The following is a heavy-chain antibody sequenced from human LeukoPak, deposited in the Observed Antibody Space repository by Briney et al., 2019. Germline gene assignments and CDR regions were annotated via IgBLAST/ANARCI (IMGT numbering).Heavy chain of an antibody. CDR3: AAGYSSSWFYY. CDR2: IIPILGIA. J-gene: IGHJ4*02. V-gene: IGHV1-69*02. Sequence: SVKVSCKAFGCTFSSYTISWARQAPGQGLEWMGRIIPILGIANYAQKFQGRVTITADKSTSTAYMDLSSPGSEDTAVYYCAAGYSSSWFYYWGQGTLVTVSS. D-gene: IGHD6-13*01. CDR1: GCTFSSYT.